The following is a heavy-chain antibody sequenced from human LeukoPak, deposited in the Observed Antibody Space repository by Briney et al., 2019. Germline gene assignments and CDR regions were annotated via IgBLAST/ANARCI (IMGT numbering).Heavy chain of an antibody. CDR3: ARLWGDATIFDL. Sequence: GGSLRLSCAGSGMTFSSFWMSWVRQAPGKGLEGVATINRDGSVKYYVDSVKGRFTVSRDNAKNSLYLQTNSLRVEDTAVYYCARLWGDATIFDLWGQGTLVTVSS. V-gene: IGHV3-7*01. CDR1: GMTFSSFW. J-gene: IGHJ4*02. D-gene: IGHD5-12*01. CDR2: INRDGSVK.